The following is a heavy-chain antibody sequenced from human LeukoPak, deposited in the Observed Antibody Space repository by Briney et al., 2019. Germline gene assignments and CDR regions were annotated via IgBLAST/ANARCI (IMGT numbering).Heavy chain of an antibody. J-gene: IGHJ4*02. D-gene: IGHD3-9*01. CDR1: GFSFDDYA. Sequence: PGRSLRLSCEASGFSFDDYAMHWVRQAPGKGLEWVAGISRNSYNIAYGDSVKGRFTIPRDNAKKSLSLQMNSLGTEDTAFYYCAKSRDDGTGYYYDYWGQGVLVTVAS. CDR2: ISRNSYNI. CDR3: AKSRDDGTGYYYDY. V-gene: IGHV3-9*01.